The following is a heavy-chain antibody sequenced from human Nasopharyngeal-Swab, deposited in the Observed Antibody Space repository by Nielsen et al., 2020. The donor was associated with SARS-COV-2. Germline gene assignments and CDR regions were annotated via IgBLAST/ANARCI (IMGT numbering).Heavy chain of an antibody. CDR3: AKGGGWLYYFDF. D-gene: IGHD6-19*01. Sequence: GESLKISCAASGFTFSTYAMNWVRRAPGKGLEWVSSISGSGATTYYADSVKGRVTISRDNSKNTLYLQVSSLRAEDTAMYYRAKGGGWLYYFDFWGQGTLVTVSS. V-gene: IGHV3-23*01. J-gene: IGHJ4*02. CDR2: ISGSGATT. CDR1: GFTFSTYA.